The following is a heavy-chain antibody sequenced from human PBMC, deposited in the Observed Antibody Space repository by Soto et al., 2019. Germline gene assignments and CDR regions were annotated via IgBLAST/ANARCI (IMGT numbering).Heavy chain of an antibody. CDR1: GGTFSSYG. Sequence: QVQLVQSGAEVKKPGSSVKVSCKASGGTFSSYGISWVRQAPGQGLEWMGGIIPIIGTANYAQKCQGRVTITADESTSTAYMELSSLRSEDTAVYYCARPTYYDFWSGYHTGYYCYGMDVWGQGTTVTVSS. D-gene: IGHD3-3*01. CDR2: IIPIIGTA. V-gene: IGHV1-69*12. CDR3: ARPTYYDFWSGYHTGYYCYGMDV. J-gene: IGHJ6*02.